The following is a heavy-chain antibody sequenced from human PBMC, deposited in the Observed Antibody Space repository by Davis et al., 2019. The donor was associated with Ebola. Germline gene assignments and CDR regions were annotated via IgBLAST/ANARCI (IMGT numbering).Heavy chain of an antibody. J-gene: IGHJ6*04. CDR3: ARGRLYLGV. Sequence: MPSETLSLTCTVSGGSISSYYWSWTRQPPGKGLEWIGYIYYSGSTNYDPSLKSRVTISVDTSKNQFSLKLSSVTAADTAVYYCARGRLYLGVWGKGTTVTVSS. CDR2: IYYSGST. D-gene: IGHD2-8*01. CDR1: GGSISSYY. V-gene: IGHV4-59*01.